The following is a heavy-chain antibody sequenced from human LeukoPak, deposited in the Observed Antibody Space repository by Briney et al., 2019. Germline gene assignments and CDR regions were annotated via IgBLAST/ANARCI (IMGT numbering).Heavy chain of an antibody. J-gene: IGHJ6*02. V-gene: IGHV1-2*02. CDR3: ARGWFGYYGMDV. D-gene: IGHD3-10*01. CDR2: INPNSGGT. Sequence: ASVKVSCKASGYTFTGYYMHWVRQAPGRGLEWMGWINPNSGGTNYAQKFQGRVTMTRDTSISTAYMELSRLRSGDTAVYYCARGWFGYYGMDVWGQGTKVTGSS. CDR1: GYTFTGYY.